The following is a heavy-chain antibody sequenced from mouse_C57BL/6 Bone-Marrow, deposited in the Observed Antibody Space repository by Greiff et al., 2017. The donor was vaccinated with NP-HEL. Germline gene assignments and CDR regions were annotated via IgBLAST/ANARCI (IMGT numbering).Heavy chain of an antibody. Sequence: QVTLKVSCPWILQSSQTLRLTCSFSGFSLSPSGMGVSWIRQPSGKGLEWLAHNYWGDDKRYYPSLKSRLTISKDTSRNQVFLKITSVDTADTATYYCARSYYGSSYSYFDYWGQGTTLTVSS. CDR3: ARSYYGSSYSYFDY. V-gene: IGHV8-12*01. CDR2: NYWGDDK. D-gene: IGHD1-1*01. CDR1: GFSLSPSGMG. J-gene: IGHJ2*01.